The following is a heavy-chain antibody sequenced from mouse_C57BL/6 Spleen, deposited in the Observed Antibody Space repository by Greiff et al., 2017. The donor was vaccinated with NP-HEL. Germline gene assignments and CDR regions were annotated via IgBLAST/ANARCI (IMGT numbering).Heavy chain of an antibody. V-gene: IGHV1-55*01. J-gene: IGHJ2*01. D-gene: IGHD2-2*01. CDR2: IYPGSGST. CDR1: GYTFTSYW. CDR3: ARGEDWFAY. Sequence: QVRLKQSGAELVKPGASVKMSCKASGYTFTSYWITWVKQRPGQGLEWIGDIYPGSGSTNYNEKFKSKATLTVDTSSSTAYMQLSSLTSEDSAVYYCARGEDWFAYWGQGTTLTVSS.